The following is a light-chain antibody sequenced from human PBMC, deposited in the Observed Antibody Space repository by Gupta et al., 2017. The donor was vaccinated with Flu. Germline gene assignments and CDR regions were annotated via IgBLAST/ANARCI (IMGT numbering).Light chain of an antibody. CDR2: SNN. CDR1: SFNIGRNG. J-gene: IGLJ3*02. CDR3: ATWDDSRNGWV. Sequence: RVTISCSGSSFNIGRNGVCWYQQLPGTAPKILIYSNNQRPSGVPDRFSGSKSGTSAFLAISGLRSEDEADYYCATWDDSRNGWVFGRGTKLTVL. V-gene: IGLV1-44*01.